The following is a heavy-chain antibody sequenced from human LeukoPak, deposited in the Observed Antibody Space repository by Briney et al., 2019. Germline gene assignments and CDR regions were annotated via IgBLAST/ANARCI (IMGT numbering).Heavy chain of an antibody. CDR1: GFTFSDYY. Sequence: GGSLRLSCAASGFTFSDYYMSWIRQAPGKGLEWVSYISSSGSTIYYADSVKGRFTISRDNAKNSLYLQMNSLRAEDTAVYYCGRDYDFWSGYNDYWGQGTLVTVSS. CDR2: ISSSGSTI. D-gene: IGHD3-3*01. CDR3: GRDYDFWSGYNDY. J-gene: IGHJ4*02. V-gene: IGHV3-11*04.